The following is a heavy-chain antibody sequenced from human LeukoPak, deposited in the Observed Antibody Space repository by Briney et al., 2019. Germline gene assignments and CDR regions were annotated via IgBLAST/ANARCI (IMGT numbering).Heavy chain of an antibody. CDR3: ARDDGDIVVVPAAIYENWFDP. CDR2: INPNSGGT. Sequence: ASVKVSCKASGYTFTGYYMHWVRQAPGQGLEWMGWINPNSGGTNYAQKFQGRVTMTRDPSISTAYMELSRLRSDDTAVYYCARDDGDIVVVPAAIYENWFDPWGQGTLVTVSS. J-gene: IGHJ5*02. V-gene: IGHV1-2*02. CDR1: GYTFTGYY. D-gene: IGHD2-2*02.